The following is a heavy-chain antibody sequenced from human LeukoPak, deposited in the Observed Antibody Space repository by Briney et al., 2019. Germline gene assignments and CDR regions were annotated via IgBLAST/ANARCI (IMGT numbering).Heavy chain of an antibody. D-gene: IGHD6-13*01. Sequence: GGSLRLSCAASGFTFSSYGMHWVRQAPGKGLEWVAVIWYDGSNKYYADSVKGRFTISRGNSKNTLYLQMNSLRAEDTAVYYCARDPRGIAAAAEFDYWGQGTLVTVSS. CDR2: IWYDGSNK. CDR3: ARDPRGIAAAAEFDY. CDR1: GFTFSSYG. V-gene: IGHV3-33*01. J-gene: IGHJ4*02.